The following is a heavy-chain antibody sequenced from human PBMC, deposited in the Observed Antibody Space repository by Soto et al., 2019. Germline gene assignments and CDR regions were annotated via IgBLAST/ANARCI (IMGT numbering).Heavy chain of an antibody. J-gene: IGHJ4*02. CDR3: VKDVIGYCSAGKCFPDSYFDY. CDR2: VSLNSGTK. D-gene: IGHD2-15*01. Sequence: GGSLRLSCAASGFTFDDYAMHWVRQAPGKGLEWVSGVSLNSGTKGYADSVKGRFTISRDNAKNSLYLQMSGLRAEDTAFYYCVKDVIGYCSAGKCFPDSYFDYWGQGALVTVSS. V-gene: IGHV3-9*01. CDR1: GFTFDDYA.